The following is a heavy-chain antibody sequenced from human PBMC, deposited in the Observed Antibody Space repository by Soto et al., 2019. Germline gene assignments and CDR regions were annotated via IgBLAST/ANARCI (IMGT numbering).Heavy chain of an antibody. V-gene: IGHV3-30*18. CDR1: GFTFSSCG. Sequence: QVQLVESGGGVVQPGTSLRLSCAASGFTFSSCGMHWVRQAPGKGLEWVAVLSYDGTNGYYADSVKGRFTISRDNSETTLYLQMNSLTTEDTAVYYCAKDVGAAVTTFTNWYFDLWGRGTLVTVSS. CDR3: AKDVGAAVTTFTNWYFDL. CDR2: LSYDGTNG. D-gene: IGHD4-17*01. J-gene: IGHJ2*01.